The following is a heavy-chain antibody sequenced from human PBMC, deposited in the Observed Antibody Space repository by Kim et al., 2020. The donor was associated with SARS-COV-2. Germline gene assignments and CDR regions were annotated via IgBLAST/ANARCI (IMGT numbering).Heavy chain of an antibody. Sequence: ASVKVSCKASGYTFTSYGISWVRQAPGQGLEWMGWISAYNGNTNYAQKLQGRVTMTTDTSTSTAYMELRSLRSDDTAVYYCARDPFGCSGGSCYGRPGWFGPWGQGTLVTVSS. J-gene: IGHJ5*02. CDR1: GYTFTSYG. D-gene: IGHD2-15*01. CDR3: ARDPFGCSGGSCYGRPGWFGP. V-gene: IGHV1-18*01. CDR2: ISAYNGNT.